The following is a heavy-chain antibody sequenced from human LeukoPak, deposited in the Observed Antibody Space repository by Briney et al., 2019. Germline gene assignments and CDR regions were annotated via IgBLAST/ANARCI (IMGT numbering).Heavy chain of an antibody. CDR1: GFTFSSYA. CDR3: ARGSYCSGGSCYFRHWFDP. J-gene: IGHJ5*02. Sequence: GGSLRLSCAASGFTFSSYAMHWVRQAPGKGLEYVSAISSNGGSTYYANSVKGRFTISRDNSKNTLYLQMGSLRAEDMAVYYCARGSYCSGGSCYFRHWFDPWGQGTLVTVSS. D-gene: IGHD2-15*01. V-gene: IGHV3-64*01. CDR2: ISSNGGST.